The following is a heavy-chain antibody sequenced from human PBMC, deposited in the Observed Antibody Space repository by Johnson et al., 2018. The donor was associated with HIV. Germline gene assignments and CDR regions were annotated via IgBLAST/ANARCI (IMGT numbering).Heavy chain of an antibody. Sequence: EVQLVESGGGLVQPGGSLRLSCAASGFTFSGSWMTWVRQAPGKGLEWVANINANGRDTHFLDSVKGRFTISRDNAKKSLYLERNSLRDEDTAVYYCARGPWSDAFDIGGQGTMVTVSP. J-gene: IGHJ3*02. CDR3: ARGPWSDAFDI. D-gene: IGHD3-3*01. CDR1: GFTFSGSW. V-gene: IGHV3-7*01. CDR2: INANGRDT.